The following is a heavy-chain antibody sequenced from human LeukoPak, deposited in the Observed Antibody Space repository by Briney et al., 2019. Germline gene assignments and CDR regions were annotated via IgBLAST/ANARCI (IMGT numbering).Heavy chain of an antibody. D-gene: IGHD6-13*01. CDR1: GFTFSDCD. J-gene: IGHJ4*02. CDR2: ISYRSSHI. Sequence: GGSQRLSCTASGFTFSDCDMNWFRQAPGKGLEWVSSISYRSSHIYYADSVRGRFTISRDNAENSLYLQMNSLRAEDTAVYYCGRAFPPLRTAAAGDYWRERTVLTVSS. CDR3: GRAFPPLRTAAAGDY. V-gene: IGHV3-21*01.